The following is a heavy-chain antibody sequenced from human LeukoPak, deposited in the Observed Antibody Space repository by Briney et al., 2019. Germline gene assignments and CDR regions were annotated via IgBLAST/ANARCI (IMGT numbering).Heavy chain of an antibody. CDR2: IYYSGST. J-gene: IGHJ4*02. Sequence: SETLSLTCTVSGGSISSGDYYWSWIRQPPGKGLEWIGYIYYSGSTYYNPSLKSRVTISVDTSKNQFSLKLSSVTAADTAVCYCASYGDFYIDYWGQGTLVTVSS. D-gene: IGHD4-17*01. V-gene: IGHV4-30-4*01. CDR1: GGSISSGDYY. CDR3: ASYGDFYIDY.